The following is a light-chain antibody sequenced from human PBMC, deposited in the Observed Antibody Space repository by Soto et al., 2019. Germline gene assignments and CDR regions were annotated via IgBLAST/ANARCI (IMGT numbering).Light chain of an antibody. CDR2: SAS. CDR1: QSISSD. J-gene: IGKJ2*01. Sequence: EIVMTQSQATLSVSPGERASLSCRARQSISSDLAWYQQKPGHPPRLLIYSASTRAAGVPARFTGSGSGSEFTLTISGLQSEDFAVYYCQQGHNWPLTFGQGTRLEI. V-gene: IGKV3-15*01. CDR3: QQGHNWPLT.